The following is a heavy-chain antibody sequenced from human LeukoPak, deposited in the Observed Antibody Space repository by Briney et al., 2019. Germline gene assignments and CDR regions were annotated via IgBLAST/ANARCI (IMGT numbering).Heavy chain of an antibody. J-gene: IGHJ5*02. CDR2: INHSGST. CDR1: GGSISSGDYY. V-gene: IGHV4-30-4*08. CDR3: ARGPLLQTYYYGSGSYGFSYNWFDP. Sequence: SQTLSLTCTVSGGSISSGDYYWSWIRQPPGKGLEWIGEINHSGSTNYNPSLKSRVTISVDTSKNQFSLKLSSVTAADTAVYYCARGPLLQTYYYGSGSYGFSYNWFDPWGQGTLVTVSS. D-gene: IGHD3-10*01.